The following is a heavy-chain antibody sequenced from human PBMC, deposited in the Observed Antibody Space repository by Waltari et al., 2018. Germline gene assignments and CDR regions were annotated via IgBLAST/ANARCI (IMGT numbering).Heavy chain of an antibody. CDR3: AHLAYRGSRLLDH. CDR1: GFSISSTGVA. V-gene: IGHV2-5*02. Sequence: QITLKESGPTLVKPTETVTLTCSLSGFSISSTGVAVGWIRQPPGKAPESLAIIYWDDDTLYSPSLRDRSTITKDTSKNQVVLTMTNMDPVDTATYFCAHLAYRGSRLLDHWGQGALVTVSS. CDR2: IYWDDDT. D-gene: IGHD1-26*01. J-gene: IGHJ4*02.